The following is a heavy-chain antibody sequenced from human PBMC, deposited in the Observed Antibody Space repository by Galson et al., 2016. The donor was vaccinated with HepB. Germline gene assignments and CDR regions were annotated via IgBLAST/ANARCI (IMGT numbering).Heavy chain of an antibody. D-gene: IGHD6-6*01. CDR1: GFTFSSHW. V-gene: IGHV3-7*04. Sequence: SLRLSCAASGFTFSSHWMNWVRQAPGKGLEWVANIKPDVSEKYYVGSVRGRFTISRDNAKNSLYLQMDTLRVEDTPVYYCVREAARGLDYWGQGTLVTVSS. CDR2: IKPDVSEK. CDR3: VREAARGLDY. J-gene: IGHJ4*02.